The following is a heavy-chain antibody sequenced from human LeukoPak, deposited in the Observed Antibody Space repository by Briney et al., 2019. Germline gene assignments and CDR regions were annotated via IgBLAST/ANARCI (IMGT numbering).Heavy chain of an antibody. CDR3: ARHLRWAMVRGVILTMVGAFDI. D-gene: IGHD3-10*01. Sequence: PSETLSLTCAVYGGSFSGYYWSWIRQPPGKGLEWIGEINHSGSTNYNPSLKSRVTISVDTSKNQFSLKLSSVTAADTAVYYCARHLRWAMVRGVILTMVGAFDIWGQGTMVTVSS. J-gene: IGHJ3*02. V-gene: IGHV4-34*01. CDR2: INHSGST. CDR1: GGSFSGYY.